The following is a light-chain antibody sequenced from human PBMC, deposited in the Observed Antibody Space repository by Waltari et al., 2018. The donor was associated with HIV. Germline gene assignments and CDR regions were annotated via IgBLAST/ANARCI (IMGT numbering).Light chain of an antibody. CDR2: EVS. Sequence: QSALTQPASVSGSPGQSITISCTGTSSDVGGYNYVSWYQQHPGKAPKLMIYEVSNRPSWVSNRFSGCKSGDTASPTISGLQAEDEADYYCSSYTSSSTRVFGGGTKLTVL. CDR1: SSDVGGYNY. V-gene: IGLV2-14*01. CDR3: SSYTSSSTRV. J-gene: IGLJ3*02.